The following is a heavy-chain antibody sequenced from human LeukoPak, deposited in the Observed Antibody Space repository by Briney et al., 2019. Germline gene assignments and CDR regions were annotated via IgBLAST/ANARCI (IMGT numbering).Heavy chain of an antibody. Sequence: SETLSLTCAVSGGSIYSGAYYWSWIRQLPGKGLEWIGYIYYSGSTNYNPSLKSRVTISVDTSKNQFSLKLSSVTAADTAVYYCARDRRPGHKLTDDAFDIWGQGTMVTVSS. CDR3: ARDRRPGHKLTDDAFDI. CDR1: GGSIYSGAYY. CDR2: IYYSGST. J-gene: IGHJ3*02. D-gene: IGHD6-25*01. V-gene: IGHV4-61*08.